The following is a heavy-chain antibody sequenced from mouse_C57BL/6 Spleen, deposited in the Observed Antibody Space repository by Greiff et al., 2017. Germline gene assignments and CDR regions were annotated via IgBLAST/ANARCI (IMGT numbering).Heavy chain of an antibody. J-gene: IGHJ4*01. Sequence: DVQLVESGGGLVKPGGSLKLSCAASGFTFSDYGMHWVRQAPEQGLEWVAYISSGSSTIYYADTVKGRFTISRDNAKNTLFLQMTSLRSEETAMYYCARPYKGDAMDYWGQGTSVTVSS. V-gene: IGHV5-17*01. CDR2: ISSGSSTI. D-gene: IGHD1-3*01. CDR3: ARPYKGDAMDY. CDR1: GFTFSDYG.